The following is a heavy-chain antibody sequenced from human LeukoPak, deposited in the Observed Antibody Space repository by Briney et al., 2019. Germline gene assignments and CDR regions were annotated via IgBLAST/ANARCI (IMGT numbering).Heavy chain of an antibody. CDR2: ISDSGGST. CDR3: AKRGVVIRVILVGFHKEAYYFDS. V-gene: IGHV3-23*01. CDR1: GITLSNYG. D-gene: IGHD3-10*01. Sequence: GGSLRLTCAVSGITLSNYGMSWVRQAPGKGLEWVAGISDSGGSTNYADSVKGRFTISRDNPKNTLYLQMNSLRAEDTAVYFCAKRGVVIRVILVGFHKEAYYFDSWGQGALVTVSS. J-gene: IGHJ4*02.